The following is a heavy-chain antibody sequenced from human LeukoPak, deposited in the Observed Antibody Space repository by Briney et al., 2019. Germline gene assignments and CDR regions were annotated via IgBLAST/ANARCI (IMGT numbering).Heavy chain of an antibody. Sequence: SETLSLTCTVSAGSIRSDTFYWGWIRQPPGKGLEWIGSAFYSGSTNYNPSLKSRVTMSVDTSKNQFSLKLSSVTAADTAVYYCARDLVAFGAEFCGGDCYAFDIWGQGTMVTVSS. CDR3: ARDLVAFGAEFCGGDCYAFDI. D-gene: IGHD2-21*01. V-gene: IGHV4-39*07. CDR2: AFYSGST. CDR1: AGSIRSDTFY. J-gene: IGHJ3*02.